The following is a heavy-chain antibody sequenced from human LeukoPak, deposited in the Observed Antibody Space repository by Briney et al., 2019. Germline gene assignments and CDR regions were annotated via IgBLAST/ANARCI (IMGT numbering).Heavy chain of an antibody. V-gene: IGHV1-24*01. J-gene: IGHJ6*03. CDR2: FDPEDGET. CDR3: ARDISTAKYYYYMDV. CDR1: GYTLTELS. D-gene: IGHD4-17*01. Sequence: ASVKVSCKVSGYTLTELSMHWVRQAPGKGLEWMGGFDPEDGETIYAQKFQDRVTMTEDTSTDTAYMELSSLRSEDTAVYYCARDISTAKYYYYMDVWGKGTTVTVSS.